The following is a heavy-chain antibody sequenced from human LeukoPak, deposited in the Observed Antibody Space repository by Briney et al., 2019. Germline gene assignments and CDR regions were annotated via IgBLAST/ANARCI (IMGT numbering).Heavy chain of an antibody. V-gene: IGHV4-39*07. CDR2: IFYSGST. J-gene: IGHJ5*02. D-gene: IGHD1-26*01. Sequence: PSETLSLTCTVSSGSISTSNYYWGWVRQPPGKALEWIGNIFYSGSTYYSPSLKSRVTISLDTSRNQFSLQLNSVTPEDTAVYYCARDSSGSYSLRNWFDPWGQGTLVTVSS. CDR3: ARDSSGSYSLRNWFDP. CDR1: SGSISTSNYY.